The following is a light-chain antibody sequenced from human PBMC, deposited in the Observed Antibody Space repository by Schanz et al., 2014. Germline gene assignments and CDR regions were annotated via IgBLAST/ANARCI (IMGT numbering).Light chain of an antibody. Sequence: EIVMTQSPATLSVSPGESATLSCRASQSVGSNLAWYQQKPGQAPRLLIYAASTRATDIPARFSGSGSGTEFTLTISSLQSEDFAFYSCQQYTNWPRTFGQGTKLEIK. CDR2: AAS. J-gene: IGKJ2*02. V-gene: IGKV3-15*01. CDR3: QQYTNWPRT. CDR1: QSVGSN.